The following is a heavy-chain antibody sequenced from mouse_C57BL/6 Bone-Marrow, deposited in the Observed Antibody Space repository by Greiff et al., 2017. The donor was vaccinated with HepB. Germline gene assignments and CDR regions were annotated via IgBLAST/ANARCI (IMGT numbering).Heavy chain of an antibody. Sequence: EVQLKESGAELVRPGASVKLSCTASGFNIKDDYMHWVKQRPEQGLEWIGWIDPENGDTEYASKFQGKATITADTSSNTAYLQLSSLTSEDTAVYYCTTIYYYGSSWFAYWGQGTLVTVSA. CDR2: IDPENGDT. D-gene: IGHD1-1*01. J-gene: IGHJ3*01. V-gene: IGHV14-4*01. CDR3: TTIYYYGSSWFAY. CDR1: GFNIKDDY.